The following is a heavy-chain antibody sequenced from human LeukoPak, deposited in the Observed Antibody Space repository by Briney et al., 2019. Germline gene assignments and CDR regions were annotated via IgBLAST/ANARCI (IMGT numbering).Heavy chain of an antibody. D-gene: IGHD2-2*01. V-gene: IGHV3-7*01. J-gene: IGHJ4*02. Sequence: GGSLRLSCAASGFTFSSYWMSWVRQAPGKGLEWVANIKQDGSEKYYVDSVKGRFTISRDNANNSLYLQMNSLRAEDTAVYYCARGDIVVVPAAMFGWGQGTLVTVSS. CDR1: GFTFSSYW. CDR3: ARGDIVVVPAAMFG. CDR2: IKQDGSEK.